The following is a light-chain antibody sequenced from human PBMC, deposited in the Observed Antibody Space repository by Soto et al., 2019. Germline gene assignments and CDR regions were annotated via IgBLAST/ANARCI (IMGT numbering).Light chain of an antibody. CDR3: QQYYSTPQT. J-gene: IGKJ1*01. V-gene: IGKV4-1*01. Sequence: DIVMTQSPDSLAVSLGERATINCKSSQSVLYSSNNKNYLAWYQQKPGQPPKLLIYWASTRESWVPDRFSGSGSGIDFTLTISSLQAEDVAVYYCQQYYSTPQTFGHVTKVEIK. CDR1: QSVLYSSNNKNY. CDR2: WAS.